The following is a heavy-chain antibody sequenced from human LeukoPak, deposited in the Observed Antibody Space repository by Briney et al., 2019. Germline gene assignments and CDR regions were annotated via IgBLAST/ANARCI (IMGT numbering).Heavy chain of an antibody. CDR1: GFTFSSYV. J-gene: IGHJ4*02. V-gene: IGHV3-30*18. CDR3: AKDRGGGIVVVTYYFDY. Sequence: PGGSLRLSCAASGFTFSSYVMHWVRQAPGKGLEWVAVISYDGSNKYYADSVKGRFTISRDNSKNTLYLQMNSLRAEDTAVYYCAKDRGGGIVVVTYYFDYWGQGTLVTVSS. D-gene: IGHD3-22*01. CDR2: ISYDGSNK.